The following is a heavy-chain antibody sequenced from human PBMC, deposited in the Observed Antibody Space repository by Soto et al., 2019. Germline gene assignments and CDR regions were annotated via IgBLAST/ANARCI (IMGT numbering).Heavy chain of an antibody. D-gene: IGHD2-21*02. V-gene: IGHV3-7*01. CDR3: ARAGYCGPGCYYYFDY. CDR1: GFTFGSYW. J-gene: IGHJ4*02. Sequence: EVQLVESGGGLVQPWGSLRLSCAVSGFTFGSYWMNWVRQIRGKGLEWVAYIKPDGSATYYLDSVKGRFTISRDNAKNSLSLQMNSLRVEDTSVYYCARAGYCGPGCYYYFDYWGQGTLVTVSS. CDR2: IKPDGSAT.